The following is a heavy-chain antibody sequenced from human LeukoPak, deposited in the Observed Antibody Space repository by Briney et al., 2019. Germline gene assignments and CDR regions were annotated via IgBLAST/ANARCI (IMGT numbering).Heavy chain of an antibody. V-gene: IGHV3-9*01. D-gene: IGHD6-19*01. J-gene: IGHJ4*02. CDR3: AKDATGLVGPFDY. Sequence: GGSLRLSCAASGFTLDDYAMHWVRHAPGKGLEWVSGISWNSGSIGYADSVKGRFTISRDNAKNSLYLQMNSLRAEDTALYYCAKDATGLVGPFDYWGQGTLVTVSS. CDR1: GFTLDDYA. CDR2: ISWNSGSI.